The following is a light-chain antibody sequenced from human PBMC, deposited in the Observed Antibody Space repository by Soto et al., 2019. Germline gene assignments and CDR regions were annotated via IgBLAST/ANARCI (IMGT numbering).Light chain of an antibody. Sequence: SYELTQPPSVSVAPGKTARITCGGNNIGSKSVHWYQQKPGQAPVVVIYYDSDRPSGIPERFSGSNSGNTATLTISRVEAGDEADYYCQVWDSSSDHRVVFGGGTKLTVL. CDR2: YDS. CDR1: NIGSKS. V-gene: IGLV3-21*04. J-gene: IGLJ2*01. CDR3: QVWDSSSDHRVV.